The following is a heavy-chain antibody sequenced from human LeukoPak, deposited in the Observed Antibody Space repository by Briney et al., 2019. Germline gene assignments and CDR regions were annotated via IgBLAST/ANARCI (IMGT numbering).Heavy chain of an antibody. CDR3: ARSTIGYCSSTSCYTGGYYFDY. V-gene: IGHV4-30-2*01. Sequence: PSQTLSLTCAVSGGPISSGGYSWSWIRQPPGKGLEWIGYIYHSGSTYYNPSLKSRVTISVDRSKNQFSLKLSSVTAADTAVYYCARSTIGYCSSTSCYTGGYYFDYWGQGTLVTVSS. J-gene: IGHJ4*02. D-gene: IGHD2-2*02. CDR1: GGPISSGGYS. CDR2: IYHSGST.